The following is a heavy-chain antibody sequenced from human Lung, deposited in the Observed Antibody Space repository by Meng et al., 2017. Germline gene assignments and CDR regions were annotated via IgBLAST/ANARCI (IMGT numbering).Heavy chain of an antibody. J-gene: IGHJ4*02. Sequence: HVQLQRWGAGLFKPSETLSLTCVVSGGSFSDYYWSWIRQPPGKGLEWIGEINHSGSTNYNPSLESRATISVDTSQNNLSLKLSSVTAADSAVYYCARGPTTMAHDFDYWGQGTLVTVSS. CDR2: INHSGST. V-gene: IGHV4-34*01. CDR3: ARGPTTMAHDFDY. D-gene: IGHD4-11*01. CDR1: GGSFSDYY.